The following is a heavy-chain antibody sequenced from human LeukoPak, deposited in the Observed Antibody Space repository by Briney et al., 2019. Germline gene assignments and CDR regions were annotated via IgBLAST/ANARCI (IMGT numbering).Heavy chain of an antibody. CDR2: INHSGST. V-gene: IGHV4-34*01. J-gene: IGHJ4*02. CDR1: GGSFSGYY. Sequence: TSSETLSLTCAVYGGSFSGYYWSWIRQPPGKGLEWIGEINHSGSTNYNPSLKSRVTISVDTSKNQFSLKLSSVTAADTAVYYCARWSEPTAGTIDYWGQGTLVTVSS. CDR3: ARWSEPTAGTIDY. D-gene: IGHD6-13*01.